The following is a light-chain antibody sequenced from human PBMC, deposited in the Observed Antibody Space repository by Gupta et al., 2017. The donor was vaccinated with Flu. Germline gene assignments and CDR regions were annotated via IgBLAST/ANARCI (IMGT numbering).Light chain of an antibody. CDR3: QQYDDWPS. Sequence: SPATLSLYPGERATLSCRASQAVSSNLAWYQQKPGQAPRLLIYDASTRATDVPARFSGSGSGTEFTLTISSLQSDDYALYFCQQYDDWPSFGGGTTVEIK. CDR2: DAS. CDR1: QAVSSN. J-gene: IGKJ4*01. V-gene: IGKV3-15*01.